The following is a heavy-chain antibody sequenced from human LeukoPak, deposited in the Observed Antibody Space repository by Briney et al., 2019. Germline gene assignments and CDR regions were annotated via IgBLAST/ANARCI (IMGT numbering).Heavy chain of an antibody. CDR1: GGTFSSYA. CDR2: IIPILGTA. CDR3: ARVGTMVRGVMNWFDP. Sequence: SVKVSCKASGGTFSSYAISWVRQAPGQGLEWMGGIIPILGTANYAQKFQGRVTITADESTSTAYMELSSLRSEDTAVYYCARVGTMVRGVMNWFDPWGQGTLVTVSS. J-gene: IGHJ5*02. V-gene: IGHV1-69*01. D-gene: IGHD3-10*01.